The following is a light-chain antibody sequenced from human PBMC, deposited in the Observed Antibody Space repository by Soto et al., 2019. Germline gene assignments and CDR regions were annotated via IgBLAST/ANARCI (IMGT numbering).Light chain of an antibody. CDR3: QQYAASPRT. Sequence: EVVLTQSPGTLSLSPRERATLSCRASQSVSNNYLAWYQHKPGQAPRLLIYGASNRAPGIPDRFSGSGSGPDLTLTISRLEPEDFAVYYWQQYAASPRTFGQGTLVEVK. CDR1: QSVSNNY. J-gene: IGKJ1*01. CDR2: GAS. V-gene: IGKV3-20*01.